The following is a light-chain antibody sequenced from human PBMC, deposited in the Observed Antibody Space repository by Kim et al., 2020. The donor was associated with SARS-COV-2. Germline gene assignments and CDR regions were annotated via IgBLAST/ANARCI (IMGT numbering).Light chain of an antibody. J-gene: IGLJ3*02. V-gene: IGLV3-21*04. CDR2: YGS. CDR3: QVWDSSSDHRV. Sequence: APGEKPTITRGGNNIGSTSARWYQQQQGQAPLLVIYYGSDRPSGIPERFSGSTSGNTAALTISRVEAGDAADYYCQVWDSSSDHRVFGGGTQLTVL. CDR1: NIGSTS.